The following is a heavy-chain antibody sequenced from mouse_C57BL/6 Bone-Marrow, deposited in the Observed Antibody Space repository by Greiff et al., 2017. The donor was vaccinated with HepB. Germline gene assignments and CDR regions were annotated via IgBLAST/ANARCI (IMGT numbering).Heavy chain of an antibody. D-gene: IGHD1-1*01. Sequence: QVHVKQSGPELVKPGASVKISCKASGYAFSSSWMNWVKQRPGKGLEWIGRIYPGDGDTNYNGKFKGKATLTADKSSSTAYMQLSSLTSEDSAVYFCAPNCYGSSYWYFDVWGTGTTVTVSS. CDR2: IYPGDGDT. V-gene: IGHV1-82*01. CDR3: APNCYGSSYWYFDV. J-gene: IGHJ1*03. CDR1: GYAFSSSW.